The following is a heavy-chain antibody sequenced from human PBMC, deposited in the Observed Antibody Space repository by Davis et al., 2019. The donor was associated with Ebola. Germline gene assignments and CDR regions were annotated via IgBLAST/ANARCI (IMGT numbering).Heavy chain of an antibody. D-gene: IGHD6-13*01. CDR3: ARAGFGSTWLDW. J-gene: IGHJ5*01. CDR1: GFTFRSYD. Sequence: PGGSLRLSCAASGFTFRSYDMHWVRQATGKGLEWVSAIGAAGDTYYPVSVKGRFTISRENAKNSLYLQMNSLRAEDTAVYYCARAGFGSTWLDWWGQGILVTVSS. V-gene: IGHV3-13*01. CDR2: IGAAGDT.